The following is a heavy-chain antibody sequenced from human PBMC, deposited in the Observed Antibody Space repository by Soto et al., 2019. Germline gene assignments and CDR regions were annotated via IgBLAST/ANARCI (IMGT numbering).Heavy chain of an antibody. J-gene: IGHJ6*02. CDR2: INAGNGNT. D-gene: IGHD6-13*01. CDR3: ASSNIAAAPYGMDV. Sequence: GSVKVSCKASGYTSTNYAMHWVRQAPGQRLEWMGWINAGNGNTKYSQKFQGRVTITRDTSASTAYMELSSLRSEDTAVYYCASSNIAAAPYGMDVWGQGTKVTVSS. V-gene: IGHV1-3*01. CDR1: GYTSTNYA.